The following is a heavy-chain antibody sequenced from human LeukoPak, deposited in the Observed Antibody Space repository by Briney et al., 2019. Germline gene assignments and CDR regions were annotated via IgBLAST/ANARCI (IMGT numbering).Heavy chain of an antibody. CDR1: GFTFSSYE. J-gene: IGHJ3*02. CDR2: ISSSGSTI. Sequence: GGSLRLSCAASGFTFSSYEMNWVRQAPGKGLEWVSYISSSGSTIYYADSVKGRFTISRDNSKHTLYLQMNSLRAEDTAVYYCAKDTSDAFDIWGQGTMVTVSS. CDR3: AKDTSDAFDI. V-gene: IGHV3-48*03. D-gene: IGHD2-2*01.